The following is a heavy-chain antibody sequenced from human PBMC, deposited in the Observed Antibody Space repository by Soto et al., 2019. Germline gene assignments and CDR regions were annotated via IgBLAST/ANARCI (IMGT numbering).Heavy chain of an antibody. Sequence: SQTLSLTCAISGDSVSSNSAAWNWIRQSPSRGLEWLGRTYYRSKWYNDYAVSVKSRITINPDTSKNQFSLQLNSVTPEDTAVYYCARGDLPGRMWEPSVRWFDPWGQGTLVTVSS. J-gene: IGHJ5*02. CDR1: GDSVSSNSAA. CDR3: ARGDLPGRMWEPSVRWFDP. D-gene: IGHD1-26*01. V-gene: IGHV6-1*01. CDR2: TYYRSKWYN.